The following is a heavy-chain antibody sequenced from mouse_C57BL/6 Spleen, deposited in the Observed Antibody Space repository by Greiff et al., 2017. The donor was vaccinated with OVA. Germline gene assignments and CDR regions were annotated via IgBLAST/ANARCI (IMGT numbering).Heavy chain of an antibody. D-gene: IGHD2-1*01. CDR2: INTSNGGT. J-gene: IGHJ4*01. CDR1: GYTFTSYW. CDR3: ARPVYGNCMMDY. V-gene: IGHV1-53*01. Sequence: VQLQQPGTELVKPGASVKLSCKASGYTFTSYWMPWVKQRPGQGLAWIGNINTSNGGTTSNEKFKSQATMTVDKSSRTADMQHSSLTSEDSAVYYCARPVYGNCMMDYWGQGTSVTVSS.